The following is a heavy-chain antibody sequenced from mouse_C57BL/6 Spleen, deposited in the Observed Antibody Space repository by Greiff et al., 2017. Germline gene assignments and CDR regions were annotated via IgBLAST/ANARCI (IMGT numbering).Heavy chain of an antibody. V-gene: IGHV1-80*01. Sequence: QVQLQQSGAELVKPGASVKISCKASGYAFSSYWMNWVKQRPGKGLEWIGQIYPGDGDTNYNGKFKGKATLTADKSSSTAYMQLSSLTSEDSAVYFCARWYYGSSSSSLSMDYWGQGTSVTVSS. CDR3: ARWYYGSSSSSLSMDY. D-gene: IGHD1-1*01. CDR2: IYPGDGDT. CDR1: GYAFSSYW. J-gene: IGHJ4*01.